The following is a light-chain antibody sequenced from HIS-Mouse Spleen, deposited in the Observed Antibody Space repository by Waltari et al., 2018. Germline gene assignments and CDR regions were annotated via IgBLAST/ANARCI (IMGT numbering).Light chain of an antibody. V-gene: IGLV6-57*04. CDR3: QSYDSSNVV. CDR2: EDN. J-gene: IGLJ2*01. Sequence: NFMLTQPHSVSESPGKTVTISCTRSSGSIASNYVQWYQQRPGSAPTTVIYEDNQRPSGVPDRFSGSIDRSSNSASITISGLKTEDEADYYCQSYDSSNVVFGGGTKLTVL. CDR1: SGSIASNY.